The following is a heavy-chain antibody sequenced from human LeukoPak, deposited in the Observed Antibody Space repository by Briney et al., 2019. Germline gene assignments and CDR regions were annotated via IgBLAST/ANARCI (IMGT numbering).Heavy chain of an antibody. D-gene: IGHD3-22*01. Sequence: PGGSLRLSCAASGFTFSSYGMHWVRQAPGKGLEWVAFIRCDGSNKYYADSVKGRFTISRDNSKNTLYLQMNSLRAEDTAVYYCAKDWRDYYDSSGYDAFDIWGQGTMVTVSS. J-gene: IGHJ3*02. CDR3: AKDWRDYYDSSGYDAFDI. CDR1: GFTFSSYG. V-gene: IGHV3-30*02. CDR2: IRCDGSNK.